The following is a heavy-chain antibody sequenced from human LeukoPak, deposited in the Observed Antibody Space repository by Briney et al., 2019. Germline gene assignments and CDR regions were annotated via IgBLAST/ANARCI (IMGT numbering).Heavy chain of an antibody. Sequence: LSGGSLRLSCSGSGFTFMNYVMAWVRQAPGKGLEWVSSIRLGGGLTHSADPVKGRFIISRGMNTLFLQMNNLRPEDTAMYYCARKITMVRGPLIKGYFDLWGRGTLVSVSS. CDR3: ARKITMVRGPLIKGYFDL. CDR2: IRLGGGLT. V-gene: IGHV3-23*01. CDR1: GFTFMNYV. D-gene: IGHD3-10*01. J-gene: IGHJ2*01.